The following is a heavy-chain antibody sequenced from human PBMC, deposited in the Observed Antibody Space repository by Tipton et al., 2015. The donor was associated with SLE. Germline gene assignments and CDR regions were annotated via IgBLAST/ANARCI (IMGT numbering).Heavy chain of an antibody. J-gene: IGHJ4*02. CDR1: GGAITSGGYY. V-gene: IGHV4-61*08. D-gene: IGHD6-19*01. Sequence: TLSLTCTVSGGAITSGGYYWSWIRQHPGKGLEWIAYVYYSGITKYNPSLKSRVTISVDTSKNQFSLRLTSVTAADTAMYYCARDQGNGWYEMTGDYWGQGRLVTVSS. CDR2: VYYSGIT. CDR3: ARDQGNGWYEMTGDY.